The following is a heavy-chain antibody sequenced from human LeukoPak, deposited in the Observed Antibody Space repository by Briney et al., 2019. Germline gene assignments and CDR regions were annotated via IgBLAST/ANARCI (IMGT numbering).Heavy chain of an antibody. J-gene: IGHJ6*03. CDR3: AIGGVYCSSTSCYSPYYYYMDV. D-gene: IGHD2-2*02. CDR1: GGTFSSYA. CDR2: IIPIFGTA. Sequence: SVKVSCKASGGTFSSYAISWVRQAPGQGPEWMGGIIPIFGTANYAQKFQGRVTITADESTSTAYMELSSLRSEDTAVYYCAIGGVYCSSTSCYSPYYYYMDVWGKGTTVTVSS. V-gene: IGHV1-69*13.